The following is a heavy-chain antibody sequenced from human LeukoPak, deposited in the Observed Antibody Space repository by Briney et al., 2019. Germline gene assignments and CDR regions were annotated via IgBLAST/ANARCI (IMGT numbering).Heavy chain of an antibody. V-gene: IGHV4-34*01. CDR3: ARYGDYNPDY. CDR2: INHSGST. J-gene: IGHJ4*02. CDR1: GGSFSGYY. Sequence: SETLSLTCAVYGGSFSGYYWSWIRQPPGKGLEWIGEINHSGSTNYNPSLKSRVTISVDTSKNQFSLKLSSVTAADTAVYYCARYGDYNPDYWGQGTLVTVSS. D-gene: IGHD4-17*01.